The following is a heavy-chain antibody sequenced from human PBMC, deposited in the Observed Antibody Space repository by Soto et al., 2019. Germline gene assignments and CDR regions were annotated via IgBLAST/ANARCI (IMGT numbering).Heavy chain of an antibody. J-gene: IGHJ6*02. CDR2: IIPIFGTA. V-gene: IGHV1-69*13. CDR3: ARDDAGGTKNYYYYGMDV. D-gene: IGHD3-16*01. Sequence: SVKVSCKASGGTFSSYAISWVRQAPGQGLEWMGGIIPIFGTANYAQKFQGRVTITADESTSTAYMELSSLRSEDTAVYYCARDDAGGTKNYYYYGMDVWGQGTTVTVS. CDR1: GGTFSSYA.